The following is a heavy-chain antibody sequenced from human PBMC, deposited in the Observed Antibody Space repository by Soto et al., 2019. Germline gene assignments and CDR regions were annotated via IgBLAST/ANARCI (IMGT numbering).Heavy chain of an antibody. D-gene: IGHD6-19*01. CDR3: ARDRAVAGKNNWFDP. V-gene: IGHV1-18*01. Sequence: EASVKVSCKASGYTFTSYGISWVRQAPGQGLEWMGWISAYNGNTNYAQKLQGRVTMTTDTSTSTAYMELRSLRSDDTAVYYCARDRAVAGKNNWFDPWGQGTLVTVSS. J-gene: IGHJ5*02. CDR1: GYTFTSYG. CDR2: ISAYNGNT.